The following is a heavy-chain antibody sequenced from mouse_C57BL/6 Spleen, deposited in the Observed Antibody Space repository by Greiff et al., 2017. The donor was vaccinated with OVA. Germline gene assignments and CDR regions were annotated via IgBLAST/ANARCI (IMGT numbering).Heavy chain of an antibody. Sequence: EVKLQESGGGLVKPGGSLKLSCAASGFTFSDYGMHWVRQAPEKGLEWVAYISSGSSTIYYADTVKGRFTISRDNAKNTLFLQMTSLRSEDTAMYYCARDYDEGYWYFDVWGTGTTVTVSS. V-gene: IGHV5-17*01. CDR2: ISSGSSTI. CDR3: ARDYDEGYWYFDV. CDR1: GFTFSDYG. D-gene: IGHD2-4*01. J-gene: IGHJ1*03.